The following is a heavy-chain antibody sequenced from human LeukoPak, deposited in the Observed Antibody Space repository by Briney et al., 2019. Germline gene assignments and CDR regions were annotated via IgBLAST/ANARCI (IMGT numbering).Heavy chain of an antibody. CDR2: INHSGST. D-gene: IGHD3-10*01. CDR1: GGSFSGYY. J-gene: IGHJ4*02. V-gene: IGHV4-34*01. CDR3: GLNYYGSGRSFDY. Sequence: SETLSLTCAVYGGSFSGYYWSWIRQPPGKGLEWIGEINHSGSTSYNPSLKSRVTISVDTSKNQFSLKLSSVTAADTAVYYCGLNYYGSGRSFDYWGQGTLVTVSS.